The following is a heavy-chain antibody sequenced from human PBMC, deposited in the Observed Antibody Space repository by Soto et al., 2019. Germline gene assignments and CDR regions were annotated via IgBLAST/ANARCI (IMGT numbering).Heavy chain of an antibody. CDR2: IDPSDSYT. D-gene: IGHD4-17*01. J-gene: IGHJ5*02. V-gene: IGHV5-10-1*01. Sequence: PGESLKISCKGSGYSFTSYWISWARQMPGKGLEWMGRIDPSDSYTNYSPSFQGHVTISADKSISTAYLQWSSLKASDTAMYYCARDYVNWFDPWGQGTLVTVSS. CDR1: GYSFTSYW. CDR3: ARDYVNWFDP.